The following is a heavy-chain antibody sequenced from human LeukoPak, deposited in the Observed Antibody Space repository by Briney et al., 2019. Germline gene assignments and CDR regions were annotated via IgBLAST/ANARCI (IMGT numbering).Heavy chain of an antibody. J-gene: IGHJ4*02. Sequence: SETLSLTCSVSGGSPSSSSYYWGWIRQPPGKGLEWIGSIYYSGSTYYNLSLKSRVTISVDTSKNQFSLKLSSVTAADTAVYYSARCYCSGGSCYPDYWGQGTLVTVSS. CDR3: ARCYCSGGSCYPDY. D-gene: IGHD2-15*01. CDR2: IYYSGST. CDR1: GGSPSSSSYY. V-gene: IGHV4-39*01.